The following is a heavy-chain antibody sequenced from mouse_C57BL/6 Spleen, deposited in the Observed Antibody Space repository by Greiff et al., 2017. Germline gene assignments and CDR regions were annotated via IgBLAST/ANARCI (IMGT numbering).Heavy chain of an antibody. Sequence: QVQLQQPGAELVMPGASVKLSCKASGYTFTSYWMHWVKQRPGQGLEWIGEIDPSDSYTNYNQKFKGKSTLTVDKSSSTAYMQLSSLTSEDSAVYYCAPRQLRLRTGEDYWGQGTSVTVSS. CDR3: APRQLRLRTGEDY. CDR2: IDPSDSYT. D-gene: IGHD3-2*02. J-gene: IGHJ4*01. CDR1: GYTFTSYW. V-gene: IGHV1-69*01.